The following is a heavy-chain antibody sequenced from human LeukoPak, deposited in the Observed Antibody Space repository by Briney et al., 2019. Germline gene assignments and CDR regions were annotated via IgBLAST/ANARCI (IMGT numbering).Heavy chain of an antibody. D-gene: IGHD3-22*01. J-gene: IGHJ4*02. CDR2: ISVSGGTI. CDR1: GFTFTSSP. V-gene: IGHV3-23*01. Sequence: GGSLRLSCATSGFTFTSSPMSWARQAPGMGLEWVSAISVSGGTIYYADSVKGRFTISRDNSMNTLYLQMNSLRAEDTAVYFCAKGTMDGGQYYYDSSGGQGTLVTVSS. CDR3: AKGTMDGGQYYYDSS.